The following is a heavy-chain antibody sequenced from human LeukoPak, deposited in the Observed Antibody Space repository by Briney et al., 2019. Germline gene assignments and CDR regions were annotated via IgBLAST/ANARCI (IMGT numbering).Heavy chain of an antibody. CDR1: GGSISSGGYY. CDR3: ARAAYGSGSYYPSHFDY. CDR2: IYHSGST. J-gene: IGHJ4*02. Sequence: SQTLSLTCTVSGGSISSGGYYWSWIRQPPGKGLEWFGDIYHSGSTYYNPFLKSRVTISVDRSKNQFSLKLSSVPAAATAVYYCARAAYGSGSYYPSHFDYWGQGTLVTVSS. V-gene: IGHV4-30-2*01. D-gene: IGHD3-10*01.